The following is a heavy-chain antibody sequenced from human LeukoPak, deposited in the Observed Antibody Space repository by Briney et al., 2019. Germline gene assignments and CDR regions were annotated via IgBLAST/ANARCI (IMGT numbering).Heavy chain of an antibody. CDR3: ARRFRD. CDR1: GFTLDDYA. V-gene: IGHV3-9*01. J-gene: IGHJ4*02. Sequence: GRSLRLSCAASGFTLDDYAMHWVGQPPGKGLEWVSTITWDSGDIAYADSVEGRFTISRDTAKNSLSLQMNSLRVEDTAIYYCARRFRDWGRGNLVTVSS. D-gene: IGHD5-24*01. CDR2: ITWDSGDI.